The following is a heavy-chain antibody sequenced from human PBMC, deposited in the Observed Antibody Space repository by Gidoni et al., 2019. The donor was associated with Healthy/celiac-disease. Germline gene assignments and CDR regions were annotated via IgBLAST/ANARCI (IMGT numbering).Heavy chain of an antibody. J-gene: IGHJ4*02. CDR1: GYTLTELS. V-gene: IGHV1-24*01. D-gene: IGHD2-2*01. CDR2: FDPEDDET. CDR3: ATVGRYCSSTSCYHFDY. Sequence: QVQLVQSGAEVKKPGASVKVSCKVSGYTLTELSMHWVRQAPGKGLEWMGGFDPEDDETIYAQKFQGRVTMTEDTSTDTAYMELSSLRSEDTAVYYCATVGRYCSSTSCYHFDYWGQGTLVTVSS.